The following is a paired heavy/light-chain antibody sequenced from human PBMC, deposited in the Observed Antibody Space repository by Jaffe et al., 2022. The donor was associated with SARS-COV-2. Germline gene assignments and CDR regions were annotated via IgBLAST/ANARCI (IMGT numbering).Light chain of an antibody. J-gene: IGKJ1*01. CDR2: DGS. CDR3: QHYFYPPRT. V-gene: IGKV3-20*01. Sequence: EIVLTQSPGTLSLSPGERATLSCRASQSVMSSLAWYQQKPGQSPRLLIYDGSGRAAGIPDRFSGSGSGTDFTLTITRLEPEDSAMYYCQHYFYPPRTFGQGTRVEIK. CDR1: QSVMSS.
Heavy chain of an antibody. J-gene: IGHJ4*02. CDR2: ISANSAAT. CDR1: GFTFSTHA. Sequence: EVLLVESGGGLVQPGGSLRLSCAASGFTFSTHAMNWVRQAPGKGLEWVSVISANSAATYYADSVQGRFTISRDNSKNTLYLHMYGLRAEDTAVYYCAKATRAGSGDTDYWGQGTLVTVSS. CDR3: AKATRAGSGDTDY. D-gene: IGHD6-25*01. V-gene: IGHV3-23*04.